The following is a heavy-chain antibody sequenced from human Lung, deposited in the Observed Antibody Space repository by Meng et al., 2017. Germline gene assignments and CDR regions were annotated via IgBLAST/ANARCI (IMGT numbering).Heavy chain of an antibody. V-gene: IGHV4-4*02. CDR2: IYHSGST. CDR3: TKNDFYCLGY. J-gene: IGHJ4*02. CDR1: GGSISSDNW. D-gene: IGHD2-21*01. Sequence: GQLQESGPGLVKPSGTLSLTCAVSGGSISSDNWWSWVRQPPGKGLEWIGEIYHSGSTNYNPSLKSRITISVDKPKNQLSLTLSSVTAADTAVYYCTKNDFYCLGYWGQGTLVTVSS.